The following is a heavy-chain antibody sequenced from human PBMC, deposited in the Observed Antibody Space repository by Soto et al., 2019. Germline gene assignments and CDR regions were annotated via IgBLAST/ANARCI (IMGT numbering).Heavy chain of an antibody. CDR1: GFTFSSYW. CDR3: ARVSPSLRVTTYYYFDY. Sequence: GGSLRLSCAASGFTFSSYWMSWVRQAPGKGLEWVANIKQDGSEKYYVDSVKGRFTISRDNAKNSLYLQMNSLRAEDTAVYYCARVSPSLRVTTYYYFDYWGQGTLVTVSS. J-gene: IGHJ4*02. V-gene: IGHV3-7*01. D-gene: IGHD1-1*01. CDR2: IKQDGSEK.